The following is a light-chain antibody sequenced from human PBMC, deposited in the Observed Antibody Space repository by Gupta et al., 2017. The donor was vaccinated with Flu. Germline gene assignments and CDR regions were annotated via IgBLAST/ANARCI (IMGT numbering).Light chain of an antibody. J-gene: IGLJ3*02. Sequence: QSALTQPRSVSGSPGQSVTISCTGSSSDVGGYSYVSWYQQYPGKAPKLLIYEVTKRPSGVPDRFSASKTGNTASLTVSGLQADDEADYYCSSYAGSYTFWVFGGGTKLTVL. CDR1: SSDVGGYSY. CDR3: SSYAGSYTFWV. V-gene: IGLV2-11*01. CDR2: EVT.